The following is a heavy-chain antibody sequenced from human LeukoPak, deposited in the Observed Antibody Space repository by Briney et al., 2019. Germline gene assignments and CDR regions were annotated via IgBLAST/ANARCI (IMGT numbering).Heavy chain of an antibody. J-gene: IGHJ4*02. CDR2: IYYSGST. CDR3: ARKHSSGWYYFDY. Sequence: SETLSLTCTVSGGSISSYYWSWIRQPPGKGLEWIGYIYYSGSTSYNPSLKSRVTISVDTSKNQFSLKLSSVTAADTAVYYCARKHSSGWYYFDYWGQGTLVTVSS. D-gene: IGHD6-19*01. V-gene: IGHV4-59*08. CDR1: GGSISSYY.